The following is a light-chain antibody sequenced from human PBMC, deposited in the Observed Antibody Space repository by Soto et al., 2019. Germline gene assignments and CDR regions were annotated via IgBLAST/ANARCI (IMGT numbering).Light chain of an antibody. CDR3: QQYGSSRIT. Sequence: EIVLTQSPGTLSLSPGERATLSCRASQSVSSSYLAWYQQKPGQAPRLLIYDVSSRATGIPDRFSGSGSGTDFTLTISRLEPEDFAVYYCQQYGSSRITFGQGTRLEI. CDR1: QSVSSSY. V-gene: IGKV3-20*01. CDR2: DVS. J-gene: IGKJ5*01.